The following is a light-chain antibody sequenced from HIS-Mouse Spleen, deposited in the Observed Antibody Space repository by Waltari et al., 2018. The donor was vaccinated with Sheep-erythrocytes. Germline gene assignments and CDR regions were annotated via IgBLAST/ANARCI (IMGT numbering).Light chain of an antibody. CDR1: KLGDKS. Sequence: SYELTQPPSVSVSPGQTASITCSGDKLGDKSACWYQQKPGQSPVLVIYQDSKRPSGNPERLAGSNSGNTATLTISGTQAMDEADYYCQAWDSSTVVFGGGTKLTVL. J-gene: IGLJ2*01. CDR2: QDS. CDR3: QAWDSSTVV. V-gene: IGLV3-1*01.